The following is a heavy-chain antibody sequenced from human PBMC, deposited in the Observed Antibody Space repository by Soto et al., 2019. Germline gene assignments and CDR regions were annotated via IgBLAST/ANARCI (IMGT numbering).Heavy chain of an antibody. CDR1: GYTFTDYY. J-gene: IGHJ6*02. V-gene: IGHV1-69*06. CDR3: AWGYSYGSDYYYGMDV. D-gene: IGHD5-18*01. Sequence: SVKVSCKASGYTFTDYYLHWVRQAPGQGLEWMGGIIPIFGTANYAQKFQGRVTITADKSTSTAYMELSSLRSEDTAVYYCAWGYSYGSDYYYGMDVWGQGTTVTVSS. CDR2: IIPIFGTA.